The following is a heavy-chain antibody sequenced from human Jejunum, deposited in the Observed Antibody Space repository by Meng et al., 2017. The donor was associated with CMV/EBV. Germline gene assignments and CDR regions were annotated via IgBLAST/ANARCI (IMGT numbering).Heavy chain of an antibody. Sequence: SCKTSGDTFSDDSINWVRQAPGQGLEWMGVIIPLHGRTDYAQKFQGRVTFVADRSTLTVYMELSDLRSEDTAVYYCARGEGSLDYWGQGTLVTVSS. CDR3: ARGEGSLDY. CDR1: GDTFSDDS. V-gene: IGHV1-69*08. J-gene: IGHJ4*02. CDR2: IIPLHGRT.